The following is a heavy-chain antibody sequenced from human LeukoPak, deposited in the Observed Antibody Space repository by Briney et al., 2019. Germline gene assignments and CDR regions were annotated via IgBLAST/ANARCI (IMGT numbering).Heavy chain of an antibody. Sequence: SSETLSLTCAVYGGSFSGYYWSWIRQPPGKGLEWIGGINHSGSTNYNPSLKSRVTISVDTSKNQFSLKLSSVTAADTAVYYCARRGVVPAAMGGGNWFDPWGQGTLVTVSS. V-gene: IGHV4-34*01. J-gene: IGHJ5*02. CDR1: GGSFSGYY. D-gene: IGHD2-2*01. CDR2: INHSGST. CDR3: ARRGVVPAAMGGGNWFDP.